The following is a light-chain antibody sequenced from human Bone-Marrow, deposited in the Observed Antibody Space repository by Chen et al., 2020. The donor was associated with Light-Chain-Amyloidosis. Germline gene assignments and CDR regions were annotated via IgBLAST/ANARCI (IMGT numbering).Light chain of an antibody. CDR3: ATWDSDLGAVA. CDR1: SPNIGAHY. CDR2: DNS. J-gene: IGLJ2*01. V-gene: IGLV1-51*01. Sequence: HSVLTQPPSVSAAPGQKVSISCSGSSPNIGAHYVSWYQQLPGTAPKLLIYDNSKRPSGTPHRFAGAKSGTSATLGIAGLQTGDEADYYCATWDSDLGAVAFGGGTKLTVL.